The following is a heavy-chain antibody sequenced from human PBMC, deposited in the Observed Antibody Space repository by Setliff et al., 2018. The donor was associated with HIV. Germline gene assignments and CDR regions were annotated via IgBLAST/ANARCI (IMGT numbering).Heavy chain of an antibody. Sequence: SVKVSCKTSGYTFTGYHMHWVRQAPGQGLEWMGGIIPIFGTANYAQKFQGRVTITADESTSTAYMELSSLRSEDTAVYYCARGSNWFDPWGQGTLVTVSS. V-gene: IGHV1-69*13. CDR3: ARGSNWFDP. J-gene: IGHJ5*02. CDR1: GYTFTGYH. CDR2: IIPIFGTA.